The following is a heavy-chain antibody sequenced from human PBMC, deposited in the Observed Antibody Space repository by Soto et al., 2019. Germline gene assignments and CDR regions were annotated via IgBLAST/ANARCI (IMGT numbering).Heavy chain of an antibody. CDR2: IWYDGSNK. CDR1: GFTFSSYG. Sequence: QVQLVESGGGVVQPGRSLRLSCAASGFTFSSYGMHWVRQAPGKGLEWVAVIWYDGSNKYYADSVKGRFTISRDNSKNTLYLQMNSLRAEDTAVYYCARDLEFEYCDNGVRYPSVVGSWGQGTMVTVSA. J-gene: IGHJ3*01. V-gene: IGHV3-33*01. CDR3: ARDLEFEYCDNGVRYPSVVGS. D-gene: IGHD2-8*01.